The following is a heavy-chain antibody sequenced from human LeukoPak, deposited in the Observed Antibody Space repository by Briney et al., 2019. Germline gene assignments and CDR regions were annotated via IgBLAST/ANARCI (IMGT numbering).Heavy chain of an antibody. CDR3: ARGAVTYSDYYGMDV. CDR1: GGSVSSGSYY. D-gene: IGHD4-17*01. V-gene: IGHV4-61*01. J-gene: IGHJ6*02. Sequence: SETLSLTCTASGGSVSSGSYYWSWIRQPPGKGLEWIGYIYYSGSTNYNPSLKSRVTISVDTSKNEFSLKLSSVTAADTAVYYCARGAVTYSDYYGMDVWGQGTTVTVSS. CDR2: IYYSGST.